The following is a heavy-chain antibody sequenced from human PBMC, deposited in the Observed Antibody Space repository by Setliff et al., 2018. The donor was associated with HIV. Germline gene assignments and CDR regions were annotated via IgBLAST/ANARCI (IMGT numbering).Heavy chain of an antibody. Sequence: SVKVSCKASGGTFSSYAISWVRQAPGQGLDWMGGIIPILGIAIYAQKFQGRVTITADKSTSTAYMDLSSLRSEDTAVYYCARELNEQWDGTCYFDYWGQGTLVTVSS. CDR2: IIPILGIA. CDR1: GGTFSSYA. D-gene: IGHD6-19*01. J-gene: IGHJ4*02. V-gene: IGHV1-69*10. CDR3: ARELNEQWDGTCYFDY.